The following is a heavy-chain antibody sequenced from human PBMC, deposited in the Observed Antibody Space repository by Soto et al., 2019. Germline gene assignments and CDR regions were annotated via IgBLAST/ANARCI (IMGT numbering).Heavy chain of an antibody. J-gene: IGHJ6*02. V-gene: IGHV4-59*01. CDR3: ARDGRWFGDGYYYYGMDV. CDR2: IYYSGST. D-gene: IGHD3-10*01. CDR1: GGSISSYY. Sequence: SETLSLTCTVSGGSISSYYWSWIRQPPGKGLEWIGYIYYSGSTNYNPSLKSRVTISVDTSKNQFSLKLSSVTAADTAVYYCARDGRWFGDGYYYYGMDVWGQGTTVTVS.